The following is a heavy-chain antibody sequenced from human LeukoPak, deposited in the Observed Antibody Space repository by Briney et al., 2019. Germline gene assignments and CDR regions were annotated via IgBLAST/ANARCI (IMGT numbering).Heavy chain of an antibody. CDR1: GYTFTSYA. J-gene: IGHJ5*02. CDR3: ARDGLGYSYGYWFDP. Sequence: ASVKVSCKASGYTFTSYAMHWVRQAPGQRLEWMGWINAGNGNTKYSQEFQGRVTITSDTSASTDYMELSSLRSEDMAVYYCARDGLGYSYGYWFDPWGQGTLVTVSS. V-gene: IGHV1-3*03. CDR2: INAGNGNT. D-gene: IGHD5-18*01.